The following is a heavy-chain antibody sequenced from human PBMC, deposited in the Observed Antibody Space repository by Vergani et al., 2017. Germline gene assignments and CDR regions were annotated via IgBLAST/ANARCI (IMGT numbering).Heavy chain of an antibody. CDR2: IYYSGST. Sequence: QLQLQESGPGLVKPSETLSLTCTVSGGSISSSSYYWGWIRQPPGKGLEWIGSIYYSGSTYYNPSLKSRVTISVDTSQNQFSLKLSSVTVADTAVYYCARRITGYDAFDIWGQGTMVTVSS. V-gene: IGHV4-39*01. CDR1: GGSISSSSYY. J-gene: IGHJ3*02. CDR3: ARRITGYDAFDI. D-gene: IGHD1-20*01.